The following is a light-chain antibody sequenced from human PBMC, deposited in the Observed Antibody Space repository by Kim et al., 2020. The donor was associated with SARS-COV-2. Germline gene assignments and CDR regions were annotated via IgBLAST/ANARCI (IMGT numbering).Light chain of an antibody. CDR1: SLRSYY. V-gene: IGLV3-19*01. CDR2: GKN. J-gene: IGLJ1*01. Sequence: VALGQKVRITWEGDSLRSYYASWYQQKPGQAPVLVIYGKNNRPSGIPDRFSGSSSGNTASLTITGAQAEDEADYYCNSRDSSGNYVFGTGTKVTVL. CDR3: NSRDSSGNYV.